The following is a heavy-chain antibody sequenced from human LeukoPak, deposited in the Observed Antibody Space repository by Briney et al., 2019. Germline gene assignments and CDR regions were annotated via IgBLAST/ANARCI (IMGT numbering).Heavy chain of an antibody. CDR2: IYNSGST. CDR1: GGSISSSSNF. V-gene: IGHV4-39*07. D-gene: IGHD3-3*01. J-gene: IGHJ4*02. CDR3: ARLRVKDYDFWSDYPDY. Sequence: SETLSLTCIVSGGSISSSSNFWNWIRQPPGKGLEWIGNIYNSGSTYYNSSLKSRVTISVDTSKNQFSLKLSSVTAADTAVYYCARLRVKDYDFWSDYPDYWGQGTLVTVSS.